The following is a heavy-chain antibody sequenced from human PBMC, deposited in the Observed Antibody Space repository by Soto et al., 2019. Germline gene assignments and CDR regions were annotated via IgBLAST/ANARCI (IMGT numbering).Heavy chain of an antibody. V-gene: IGHV3-23*01. J-gene: IGHJ4*02. D-gene: IGHD1-1*01. CDR3: AKNLQHTYIGYFDY. CDR1: GFTFSSYA. CDR2: ISGSGGST. Sequence: PGGSLRLSCAASGFTFSSYAMSWVRQAPGKGLEWVSAISGSGGSTYYADSVKGRFTTSRDNSKNTLYLQMNSLRAEDTAVYYCAKNLQHTYIGYFDYWGQGTLVTVSS.